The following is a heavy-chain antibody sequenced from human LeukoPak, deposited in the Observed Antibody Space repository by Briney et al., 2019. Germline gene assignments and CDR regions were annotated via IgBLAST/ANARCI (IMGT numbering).Heavy chain of an antibody. D-gene: IGHD2-2*01. J-gene: IGHJ6*02. CDR1: GGSFSGYY. Sequence: SETLSLTCAVYGGSFSGYYWSWIRQPPGKGLEWIGEINHSGSTNYNPSLKSRVTISVDTSKNQFSLKLSSVTAADTAVYYCARGGHCSSTSCYYYYGMDVWGQGTTVTVSS. CDR3: ARGGHCSSTSCYYYYGMDV. CDR2: INHSGST. V-gene: IGHV4-34*01.